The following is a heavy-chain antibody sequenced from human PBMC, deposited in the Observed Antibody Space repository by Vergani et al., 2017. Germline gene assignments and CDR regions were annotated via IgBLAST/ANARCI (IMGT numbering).Heavy chain of an antibody. V-gene: IGHV1-69*01. D-gene: IGHD3-22*01. J-gene: IGHJ5*02. CDR3: ARDLADSSGYYYSSPVYNWFDP. CDR1: GGTFSSYA. Sequence: QVQLVQSGAEVKKPGSSVKVSCKASGGTFSSYAISWVRQAPGQGLEWMGGIIPIFGTANYAQKFQARVTITADESTSTAYMELSSLRSEDTAVYYCARDLADSSGYYYSSPVYNWFDPWGQGTLVTVSS. CDR2: IIPIFGTA.